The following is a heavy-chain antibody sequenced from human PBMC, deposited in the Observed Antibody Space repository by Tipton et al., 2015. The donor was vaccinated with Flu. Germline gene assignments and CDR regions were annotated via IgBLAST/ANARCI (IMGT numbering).Heavy chain of an antibody. Sequence: GSLRLSCAASGFTVSDNYMSWVRLAPGKGLEWVSVIYRGGNTYYADAVKGRFTISRDESTNTLYLQMNGLRAEDTAMYYCAREVGAHRYWGQGTLVTVSS. CDR3: AREVGAHRY. V-gene: IGHV3-53*01. CDR1: GFTVSDNY. J-gene: IGHJ4*02. CDR2: IYRGGNT. D-gene: IGHD1-26*01.